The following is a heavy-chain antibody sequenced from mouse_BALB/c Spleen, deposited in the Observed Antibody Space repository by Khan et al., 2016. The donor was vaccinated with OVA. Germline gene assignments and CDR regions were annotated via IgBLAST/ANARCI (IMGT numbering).Heavy chain of an antibody. CDR3: ARGGGTAPFAY. CDR2: ISDLAYTI. V-gene: IGHV5-15*02. J-gene: IGHJ3*01. D-gene: IGHD1-2*01. CDR1: GFTFSDYG. Sequence: EVELVESGGGLVQPGGSRKLSCEASGFTFSDYGMAWVRQAPGKGPEWVAFISDLAYTIYYADTVTGRFTISRENAKNTLDLEMSSLRSEDTAIYYCARGGGTAPFAYWGLGTLVTVSA.